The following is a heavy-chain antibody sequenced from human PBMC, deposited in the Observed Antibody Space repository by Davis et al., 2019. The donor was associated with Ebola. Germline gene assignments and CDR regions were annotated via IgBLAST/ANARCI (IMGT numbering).Heavy chain of an antibody. CDR1: GFTFDDYA. J-gene: IGHJ4*02. D-gene: IGHD3-22*01. Sequence: SLKISCAASGFTFDDYAMHWVRQAPGKGLEWVSGISWNSGSIGYADSVKGRFTISRDNAKNSLYLQMNSLRAEDTAVYYCARVPTPYDSSGYRYYWGQGTLVTVSS. CDR3: ARVPTPYDSSGYRYY. V-gene: IGHV3-9*01. CDR2: ISWNSGSI.